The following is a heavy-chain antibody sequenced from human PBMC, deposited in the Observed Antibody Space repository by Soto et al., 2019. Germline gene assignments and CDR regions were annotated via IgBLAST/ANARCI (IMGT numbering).Heavy chain of an antibody. V-gene: IGHV4-31*03. D-gene: IGHD3-22*01. J-gene: IGHJ6*02. CDR2: IYYSGST. Sequence: TLSLTCTVSGCSISSGGYYWSWIRQHPGKGLEWIGYIYYSGSTYYNPSLKSRVTISVDTSKNQFSLKLSSVTAADTAVYYCARESRYYDSTASGYGMDAWGQGTTVTVSS. CDR3: ARESRYYDSTASGYGMDA. CDR1: GCSISSGGYY.